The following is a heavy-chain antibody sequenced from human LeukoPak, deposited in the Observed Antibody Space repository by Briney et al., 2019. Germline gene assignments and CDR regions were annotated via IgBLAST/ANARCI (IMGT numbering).Heavy chain of an antibody. CDR2: INHSGST. V-gene: IGHV4-34*01. D-gene: IGHD3-22*01. CDR3: ARGCYDSSGYYYRWFDP. Sequence: SETLSLTCAVYGGSFSGYYWSWIRQPPGKGLEWIGEINHSGSTNYNPSLKSRVTISVDTSKNQFSLKLSSVTAADTAVYYCARGCYDSSGYYYRWFDPWGQGTLVTVSS. J-gene: IGHJ5*02. CDR1: GGSFSGYY.